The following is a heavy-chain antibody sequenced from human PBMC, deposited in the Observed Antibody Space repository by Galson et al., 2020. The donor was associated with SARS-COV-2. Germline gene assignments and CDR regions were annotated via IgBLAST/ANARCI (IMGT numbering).Heavy chain of an antibody. CDR2: IRSKAYGGTT. D-gene: IGHD3-22*01. CDR1: GFTFGDYA. CDR3: TREDDYYDSSGYYH. Sequence: GESLKISCTASGFTFGDYAMSWFRQAPGKGLEWVGFIRSKAYGGTTEYAASVKGRFTISRDDSKSIAYLQINSLKTEDTAVYYCTREDDYYDSSGYYHWGQGTLVTVSS. J-gene: IGHJ5*02. V-gene: IGHV3-49*03.